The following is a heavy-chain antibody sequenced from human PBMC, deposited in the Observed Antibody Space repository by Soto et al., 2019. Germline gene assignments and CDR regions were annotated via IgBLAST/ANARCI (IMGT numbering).Heavy chain of an antibody. Sequence: AGTLSLTCAASSFSIIGSNLWSWVRQPPGKVLGWIGVIHHSGTTNYIASVKSRVTILVDKSKNQLSLELRSVTAADTAIYYCASLFGSWGQGTLVTVSS. CDR2: IHHSGTT. J-gene: IGHJ4*02. CDR3: ASLFGS. V-gene: IGHV4-4*02. CDR1: SFSIIGSNL.